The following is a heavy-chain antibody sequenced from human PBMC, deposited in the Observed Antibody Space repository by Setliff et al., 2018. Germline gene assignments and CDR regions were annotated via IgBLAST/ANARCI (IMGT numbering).Heavy chain of an antibody. Sequence: SETLSLTCSVSGGSISSGSYYWGWIRQSPGKGLEWIGNMYYSGSTYYNPSLKGRVTLSVDTTKTQFSLKRTSMTAADTAVYFCARHLLVQGTYHFDYWGQGSPVTVSS. CDR3: ARHLLVQGTYHFDY. CDR1: GGSISSGSYY. CDR2: MYYSGST. D-gene: IGHD3-10*01. J-gene: IGHJ4*02. V-gene: IGHV4-39*01.